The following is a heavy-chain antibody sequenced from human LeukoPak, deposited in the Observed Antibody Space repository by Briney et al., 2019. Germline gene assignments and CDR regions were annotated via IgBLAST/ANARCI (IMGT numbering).Heavy chain of an antibody. V-gene: IGHV1-18*01. CDR2: ISAYNGKT. D-gene: IGHD3-22*01. CDR3: ARDSSGGFDY. Sequence: VASVTVSCKASGYTFTSYGISWVRQAPGQGLEWMGWISAYNGKTNYTQKLQGRVTITTDTSTSTAYMELRSLRSDDTAVYYCARDSSGGFDYWGQGTLVTVSS. CDR1: GYTFTSYG. J-gene: IGHJ4*02.